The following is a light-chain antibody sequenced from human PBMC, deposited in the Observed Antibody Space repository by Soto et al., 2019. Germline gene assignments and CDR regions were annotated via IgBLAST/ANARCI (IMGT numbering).Light chain of an antibody. CDR1: QSISSN. Sequence: EIVMTQSPATLSASPGERATLSCRASQSISSNLAWYQQKPGLAPRLLIYGASTRATGFPARFSGSGSGTEFTLTISSLQSEDFAVYYCQQYDNWPLTFGGGTKVEIK. CDR3: QQYDNWPLT. CDR2: GAS. J-gene: IGKJ4*01. V-gene: IGKV3-15*01.